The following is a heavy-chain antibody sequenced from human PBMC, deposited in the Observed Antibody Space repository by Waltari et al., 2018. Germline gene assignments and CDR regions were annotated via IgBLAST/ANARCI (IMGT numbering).Heavy chain of an antibody. J-gene: IGHJ4*01. CDR3: AGGADNTGCEYYCDF. Sequence: HVQLQESGPGLVKPSETLSLTCTVSGGSISSYYWSWIRQPPGKGLEWIVYIYYSGSTEYNPSLKSRVTMSVDTSKNQFSLKLRSVTGADTAVYYCAGGADNTGCEYYCDFWGHGTLVTVSS. CDR1: GGSISSYY. V-gene: IGHV4-59*04. CDR2: IYYSGST. D-gene: IGHD6-19*01.